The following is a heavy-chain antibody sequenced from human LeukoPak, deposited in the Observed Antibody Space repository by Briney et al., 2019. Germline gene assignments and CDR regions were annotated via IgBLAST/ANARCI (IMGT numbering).Heavy chain of an antibody. CDR2: INPNSGGT. CDR1: GYTFTGYY. V-gene: IGHV1-2*02. D-gene: IGHD3-3*01. CDR3: ARDGFWSGYSIVLDV. J-gene: IGHJ6*04. Sequence: GASVKVSCKASGYTFTGYYMHWVRQAPGQGLELMGWINPNSGGTNYAQKFQGRVTMTRDTSISTAYMELSRLRSDDTAVYYCARDGFWSGYSIVLDVWGKGTTVTVSS.